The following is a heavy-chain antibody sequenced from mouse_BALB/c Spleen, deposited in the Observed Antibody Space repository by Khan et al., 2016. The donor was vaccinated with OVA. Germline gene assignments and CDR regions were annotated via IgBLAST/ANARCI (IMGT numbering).Heavy chain of an antibody. CDR2: ISYSGVT. CDR1: GYSITSGYA. D-gene: IGHD1-1*01. V-gene: IGHV3-2*02. Sequence: EVQLQESGPGLVKPSQSLSLTCTVTGYSITSGYAWNWIRQFPGNKLEWMGYISYSGVTSYTPSLKSRISITRDTYKNQFFLQLNSVTTEDTATYYCARGNDYGYYFDYGGQGTTLTVSS. J-gene: IGHJ2*01. CDR3: ARGNDYGYYFDY.